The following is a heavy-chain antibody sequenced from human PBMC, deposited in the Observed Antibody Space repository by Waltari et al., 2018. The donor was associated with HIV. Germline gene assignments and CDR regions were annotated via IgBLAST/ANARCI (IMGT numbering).Heavy chain of an antibody. D-gene: IGHD3-9*01. Sequence: QLVVSGGGVVQPGGSLWVSCASSGFPFTNYAMSCVRQTPGKGLEWVSAITSSGDGTYYADSVRGRFTISRDKSKNTLYLHMNSLRADDTAVYYCAKPLHKEMTCCGAFDIWGQGTMVTFSS. CDR3: AKPLHKEMTCCGAFDI. CDR2: ITSSGDGT. CDR1: GFPFTNYA. J-gene: IGHJ3*02. V-gene: IGHV3-23*04.